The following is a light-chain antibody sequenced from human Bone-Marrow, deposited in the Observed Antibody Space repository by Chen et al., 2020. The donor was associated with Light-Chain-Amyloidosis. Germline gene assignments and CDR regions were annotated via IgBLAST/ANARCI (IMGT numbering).Light chain of an antibody. J-gene: IGLJ3*02. V-gene: IGLV3-21*02. Sequence: SYVLTQPSSVSVAPGQTATIACGGNNIGSTSVHWYQQTPGQAPLLVVYDDSDRPSVIPERLSGSNSGNTATLTSNRVEAGDEADYYCQVWDRSSDRPVFGGGTKLTVL. CDR1: NIGSTS. CDR3: QVWDRSSDRPV. CDR2: DDS.